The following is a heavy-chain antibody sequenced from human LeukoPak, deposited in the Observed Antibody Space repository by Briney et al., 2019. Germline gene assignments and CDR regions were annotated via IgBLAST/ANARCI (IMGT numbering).Heavy chain of an antibody. CDR2: IYHSGST. D-gene: IGHD6-13*01. V-gene: IGHV4-59*08. J-gene: IGHJ6*02. CDR3: VRHAATRHNYGMDV. Sequence: SETLSLTCTVSGGSISYYYWSWIRQPPGKGLDWIGYIYHSGSTNYNPSFKSRVTMSVDTSKNHFSLKLSSVTAADTAVYYCVRHAATRHNYGMDVWGQGTTVIVSS. CDR1: GGSISYYY.